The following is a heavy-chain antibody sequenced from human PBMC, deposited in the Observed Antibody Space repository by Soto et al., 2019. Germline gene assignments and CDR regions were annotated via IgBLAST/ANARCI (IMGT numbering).Heavy chain of an antibody. Sequence: QLQLQESGPGLVKPSETLSLTCTVSGGSISSSSYYWGWIRQPPGKGLEWIGSIYYSGSTYYNPSPKSRGAISVDTSKNQFPLKLSSVTAADTAVYSCARLVVATTSPIWCQGTLVTVSS. CDR3: ARLVVATTSPI. CDR2: IYYSGST. J-gene: IGHJ4*02. V-gene: IGHV4-39*01. CDR1: GGSISSSSYY. D-gene: IGHD5-12*01.